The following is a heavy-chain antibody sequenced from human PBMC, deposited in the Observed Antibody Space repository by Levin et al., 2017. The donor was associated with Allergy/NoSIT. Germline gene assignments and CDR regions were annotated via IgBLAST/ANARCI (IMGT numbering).Heavy chain of an antibody. Sequence: ASVKVSCKASGYTFTSYAMHWVRQAPGQRLEWMGWINAGNGNTKYSQKFQGRVTITRDTSASTAYMELSSLRSEDTAVYYCARDPGVLLWFREPYYMDVWGKGTTVTVSS. CDR1: GYTFTSYA. CDR3: ARDPGVLLWFREPYYMDV. CDR2: INAGNGNT. J-gene: IGHJ6*03. D-gene: IGHD3-10*01. V-gene: IGHV1-3*01.